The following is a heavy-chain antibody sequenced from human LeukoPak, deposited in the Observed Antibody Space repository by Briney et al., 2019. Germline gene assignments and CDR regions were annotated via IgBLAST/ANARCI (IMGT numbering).Heavy chain of an antibody. J-gene: IGHJ4*02. CDR2: IYTSGST. D-gene: IGHD3-22*01. Sequence: SETLSLTCTVSVGSISSGSYYWSWIRQPAGKGLEWIGRIYTSGSTNYNPSLKSRATILVDTSKNQFSLKLSSVTAADTAVYYWARGGGYYYDSSGYEDYWGQGTLVTVSS. CDR3: ARGGGYYYDSSGYEDY. CDR1: VGSISSGSYY. V-gene: IGHV4-61*02.